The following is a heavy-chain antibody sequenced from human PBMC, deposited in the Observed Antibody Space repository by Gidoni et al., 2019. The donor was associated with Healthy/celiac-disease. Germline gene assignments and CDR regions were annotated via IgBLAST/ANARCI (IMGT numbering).Heavy chain of an antibody. Sequence: QVQLQQWGAGLLKPAETLSRTCAVYGVSFSGYYWSWIRQPQGMGLEWIGEINHSGSTNYRPSLTSRVTISVDTPQNQFSLTLGSVPAADTAVYYCARGSSSSDSWGQGTLVTVSS. CDR2: INHSGST. CDR1: GVSFSGYY. CDR3: ARGSSSSDS. D-gene: IGHD6-6*01. V-gene: IGHV4-34*01. J-gene: IGHJ4*02.